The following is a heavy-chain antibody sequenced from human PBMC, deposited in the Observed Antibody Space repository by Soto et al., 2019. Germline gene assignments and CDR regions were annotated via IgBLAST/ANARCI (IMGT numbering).Heavy chain of an antibody. CDR2: ITSTSSTI. Sequence: EVQLVESGGRLVQPGGSLRLSCEASGFTFSDSAMNWVRQAPGKGLDWLASITSTSSTILYADSVKGRFTISRDNAKNSLYLQMSSLRDEDTAVYYCARGRDHAFDIWGQGTMVTVSS. V-gene: IGHV3-48*02. CDR3: ARGRDHAFDI. CDR1: GFTFSDSA. J-gene: IGHJ3*02.